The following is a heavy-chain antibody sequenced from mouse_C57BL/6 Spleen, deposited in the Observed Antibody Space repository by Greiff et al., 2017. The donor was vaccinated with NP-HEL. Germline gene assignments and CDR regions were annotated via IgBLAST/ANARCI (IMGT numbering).Heavy chain of an antibody. CDR2: IYPGDGDT. CDR1: GYAFSSSW. J-gene: IGHJ4*01. Sequence: QVQLKESGPELVKPGASVKISCKASGYAFSSSWMNWVKQRPGKGLEWIGRIYPGDGDTNYNGKFKGKATLTADKSSSTAYMQLSSLTSEDSAVYFCARKRGITTVGDYAMDYWGQGTSVTVSS. CDR3: ARKRGITTVGDYAMDY. V-gene: IGHV1-82*01. D-gene: IGHD1-1*01.